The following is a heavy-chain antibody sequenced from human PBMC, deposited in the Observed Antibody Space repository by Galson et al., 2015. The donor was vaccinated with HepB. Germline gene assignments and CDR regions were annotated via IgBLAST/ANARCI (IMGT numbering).Heavy chain of an antibody. CDR2: INSDGSTT. CDR1: GFSLSRHW. D-gene: IGHD2-2*01. J-gene: IGHJ6*03. CDR3: ARGPMLSYHFYYYMDV. Sequence: SLRLSCAASGFSLSRHWMHWVRQAPGKGLVWVSRINSDGSTTDYADSVQGRFTISRDNAKNTLYLQMNSLRAEDTALYYCARGPMLSYHFYYYMDVWGKGTTVTVSS. V-gene: IGHV3-74*01.